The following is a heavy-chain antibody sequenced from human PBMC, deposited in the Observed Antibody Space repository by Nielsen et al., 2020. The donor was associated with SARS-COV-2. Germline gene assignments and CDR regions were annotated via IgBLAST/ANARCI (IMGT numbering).Heavy chain of an antibody. CDR2: ISGSGGST. Sequence: WIRQPPGKGLEWVSAISGSGGSTYYADSVKGRFTISRDNAKNSLYLQMNSLRAEDTAVYYCARDSLSDSYYDILTGYYLHYYYYGMDVWGQGTTVTVSS. CDR3: ARDSLSDSYYDILTGYYLHYYYYGMDV. J-gene: IGHJ6*02. D-gene: IGHD3-9*01. V-gene: IGHV3-48*03.